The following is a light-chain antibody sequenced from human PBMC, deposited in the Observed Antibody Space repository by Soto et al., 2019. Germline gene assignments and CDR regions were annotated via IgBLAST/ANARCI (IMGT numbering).Light chain of an antibody. CDR3: SSYTNSRVLV. CDR1: SSDVGGYDY. J-gene: IGLJ3*02. V-gene: IGLV2-14*01. CDR2: DVY. Sequence: QSVLTQPASVSGSPGQSITISCTGTSSDVGGYDYVSWYQQSPGKAPTLIIFDVYNRPSGISNRFSGSKSGNTASLTISGLQAEDEADYYCSSYTNSRVLVFGGGTNVTVL.